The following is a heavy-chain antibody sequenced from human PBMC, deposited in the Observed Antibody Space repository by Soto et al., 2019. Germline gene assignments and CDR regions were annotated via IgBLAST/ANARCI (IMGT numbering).Heavy chain of an antibody. V-gene: IGHV1-69*13. Sequence: SVKVSCKASGGTFSSYAISWVRQAPGQGLEWMGGIIPIFGTANYAQKFQGRVTITADESTSTAYMELSSLRSEDTAVYYCAQGAISIAARRGGGYYGMDVWGQGTTVTV. D-gene: IGHD6-6*01. CDR3: AQGAISIAARRGGGYYGMDV. CDR1: GGTFSSYA. J-gene: IGHJ6*02. CDR2: IIPIFGTA.